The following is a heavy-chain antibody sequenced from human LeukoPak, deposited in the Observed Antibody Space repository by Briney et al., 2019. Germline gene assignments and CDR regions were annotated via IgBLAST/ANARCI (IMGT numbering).Heavy chain of an antibody. CDR3: LGGTGWIFDY. CDR2: ISGSSGLT. D-gene: IGHD6-19*01. Sequence: SGGSLRLSCAASGFTFSNHAMSWVRQAPGRGLEWVSAISGSSGLTYYADSVKGRFTISRDNSRNTLFLQMNSLRAEDTAVYYCLGGTGWIFDYWGQGTLVTVSS. J-gene: IGHJ4*02. CDR1: GFTFSNHA. V-gene: IGHV3-23*01.